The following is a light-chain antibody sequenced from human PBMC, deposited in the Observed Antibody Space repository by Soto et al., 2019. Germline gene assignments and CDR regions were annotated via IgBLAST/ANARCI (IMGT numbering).Light chain of an antibody. V-gene: IGLV2-14*01. Sequence: QSALTQPASVSGSPGQSITISCTGTSSDVGAYNYVSWFQQHPGKAPRLIIYDVSNRPSGVSNRFSGSKSGNTASLTISGLHAEDEADYYCSSYTTSTTGVFGGGTKVTVL. CDR2: DVS. J-gene: IGLJ3*02. CDR3: SSYTTSTTGV. CDR1: SSDVGAYNY.